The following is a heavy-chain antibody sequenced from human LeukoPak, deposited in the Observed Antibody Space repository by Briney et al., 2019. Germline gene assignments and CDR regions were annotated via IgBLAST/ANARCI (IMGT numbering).Heavy chain of an antibody. J-gene: IGHJ3*02. CDR2: IYYSGST. D-gene: IGHD1-14*01. Sequence: SETLSLTCTVSGGSVSSGDYYWSWIRQPPGQGLEWIGYIYYSGSTYYNPSLKSRVTISVDTSKNQFSLKLSSVTAADTAVYYCARDTVYEGNDAFDIWGQGTMVTVSS. CDR3: ARDTVYEGNDAFDI. V-gene: IGHV4-30-4*01. CDR1: GGSVSSGDYY.